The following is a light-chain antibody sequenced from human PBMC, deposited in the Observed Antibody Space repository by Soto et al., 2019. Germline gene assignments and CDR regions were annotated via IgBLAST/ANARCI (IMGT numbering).Light chain of an antibody. CDR2: DAS. V-gene: IGKV3-11*01. J-gene: IGKJ2*01. CDR3: HQRYNWPRT. Sequence: ENVLTQSPATLSLSPGERATLSCRASQSVSTYLAWYQQKPGQAPRLLIYDASNRATGIPARFSGSGSGTDFTLTISSLEPEDFAVYYCHQRYNWPRTFGQGTKLEIK. CDR1: QSVSTY.